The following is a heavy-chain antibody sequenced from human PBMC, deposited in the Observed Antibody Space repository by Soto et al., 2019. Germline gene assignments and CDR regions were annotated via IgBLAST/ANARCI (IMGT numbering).Heavy chain of an antibody. V-gene: IGHV4-4*02. CDR3: ARSRYDSSGYYLGTRAGPFDY. J-gene: IGHJ4*02. CDR1: GGSISSSNW. CDR2: IYHSGST. Sequence: QVQLQESGPGLVKPSGTLSLTCAVSGGSISSSNWWSWVRQPPGKGLEWIGEIYHSGSTNYNPSLKSRVTRSVDKSKNQFSLKLSSVTAADTAVYYCARSRYDSSGYYLGTRAGPFDYWGQGTLVTVSS. D-gene: IGHD3-22*01.